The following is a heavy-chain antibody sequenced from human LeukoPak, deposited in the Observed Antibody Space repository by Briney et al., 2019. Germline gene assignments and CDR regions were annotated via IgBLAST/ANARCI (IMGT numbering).Heavy chain of an antibody. CDR3: ATSAAYCSSTSCSRYYFDY. D-gene: IGHD2-2*01. CDR2: IKQDGSEK. V-gene: IGHV3-7*01. CDR1: GFTFSSYW. Sequence: GGSLRLSCAASGFTFSSYWMSWVRQAPGKGLEWVANIKQDGSEKYYVDSVKGRFTISRDNAKNSLYLQMNSLRAEDTAVYYCATSAAYCSSTSCSRYYFDYWGQGTLVTVSS. J-gene: IGHJ4*02.